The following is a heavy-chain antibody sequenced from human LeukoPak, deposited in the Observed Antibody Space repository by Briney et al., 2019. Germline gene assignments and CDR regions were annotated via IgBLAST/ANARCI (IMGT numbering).Heavy chain of an antibody. CDR2: IHYSGST. CDR1: GGSISGFY. J-gene: IGHJ4*02. D-gene: IGHD2-21*02. CDR3: ARHARKRLTSNWDF. Sequence: PSETLSLTCTVSGGSISGFYWGWIRQPPGKGLEWIGYIHYSGSTNYNPSLKSRVIISLDTSKNQFSLRLSSVTAADTAVYYCARHARKRLTSNWDFWGQGTLVTVSS. V-gene: IGHV4-59*08.